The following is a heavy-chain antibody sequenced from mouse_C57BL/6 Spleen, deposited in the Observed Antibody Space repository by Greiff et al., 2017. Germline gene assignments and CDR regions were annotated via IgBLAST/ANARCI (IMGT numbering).Heavy chain of an antibody. D-gene: IGHD1-1*01. CDR1: GYTFTSYG. V-gene: IGHV1-81*01. Sequence: VKLQESGAELARPGASVKLSCKASGYTFTSYGISWVKQRTGQGLEWIGEIYPRSGNTYYNEKFKGKATLTADKSSSTAYMELRSLTSEDSAVYFCYYYGSSYWFAYWGQGTLVTVSA. CDR3: YYYGSSYWFAY. CDR2: IYPRSGNT. J-gene: IGHJ3*01.